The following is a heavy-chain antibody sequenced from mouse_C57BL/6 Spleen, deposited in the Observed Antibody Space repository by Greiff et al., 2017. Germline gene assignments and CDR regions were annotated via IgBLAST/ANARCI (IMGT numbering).Heavy chain of an antibody. CDR3: ARDYRGFDY. CDR2: INPYNGGT. J-gene: IGHJ2*01. Sequence: VQLQESGPVLVKPGASVKMSCKASGYTFTDYYMNWVKQSHGKSLEWIGVINPYNGGTSYNQKFKGKATLTVDKSSSTAYMELNSLTSEDSAVYYCARDYRGFDYWGQGTTLTVSS. V-gene: IGHV1-19*01. CDR1: GYTFTDYY. D-gene: IGHD2-14*01.